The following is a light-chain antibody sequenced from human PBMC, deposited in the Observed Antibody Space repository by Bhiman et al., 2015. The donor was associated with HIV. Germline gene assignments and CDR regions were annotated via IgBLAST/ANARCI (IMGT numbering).Light chain of an antibody. CDR3: ETWDSSVRVVL. J-gene: IGLJ2*01. V-gene: IGLV1-51*01. CDR1: SSNIGNNY. CDR2: DNN. Sequence: QSVLTQPPSVSAAPGQKVTISCSGSSSNIGNNYVSWYQQLPGTAPKLLIYDNNKRPSGIPDRFSGSKSGTSATLGITGLQTGDEADYYCETWDSSVRVVLFGGGTKLTVL.